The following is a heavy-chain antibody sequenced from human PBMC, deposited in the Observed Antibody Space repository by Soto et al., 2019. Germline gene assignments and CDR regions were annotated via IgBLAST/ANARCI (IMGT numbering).Heavy chain of an antibody. CDR3: ARDLAARLHYYYYYGMDV. CDR1: GFTFSSYA. D-gene: IGHD6-6*01. Sequence: QVQLVESGGGVVQPGRSLRLSCAASGFTFSSYAMHWVRQAPGKGLEWVAVISYDGSNKYYADSVKGRFTISRDNSKNTLYLQMNSLRAEDTAVYYCARDLAARLHYYYYYGMDVWGQGTTVTVSS. V-gene: IGHV3-30-3*01. CDR2: ISYDGSNK. J-gene: IGHJ6*02.